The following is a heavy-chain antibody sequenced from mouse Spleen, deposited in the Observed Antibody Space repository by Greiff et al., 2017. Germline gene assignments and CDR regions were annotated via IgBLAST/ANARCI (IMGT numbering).Heavy chain of an antibody. CDR1: GFTFSSYA. D-gene: IGHD1-1*01. CDR2: ISSGGGNT. CDR3: ARQRYGSSSWYFDV. Sequence: EVKLVESGGGLVKLGGSLKLSCAASGFTFSSYAMSWVRQTPEKRLEWVATISSGGGNTYYPDSVKGRFTISRDNAKNTLYLQMSSLKSEDTAMYYCARQRYGSSSWYFDVWGAGTTVTVSS. J-gene: IGHJ1*01. V-gene: IGHV5-9*04.